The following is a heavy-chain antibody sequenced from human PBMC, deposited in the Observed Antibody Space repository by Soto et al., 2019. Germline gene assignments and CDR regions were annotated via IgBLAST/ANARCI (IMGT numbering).Heavy chain of an antibody. V-gene: IGHV3-33*01. CDR1: GFTFSSYG. D-gene: IGHD5-12*01. CDR2: IWYDGSNK. J-gene: IGHJ6*03. Sequence: QVQLVESGGCVVQPGRSLRLSCAASGFTFSSYGMHWVRQAPGKGLEWVAVIWYDGSNKYYSDSVKVRFTISRDNSKNTLYLQMNSLRAEDTAVYYCARDAGFGYGRHMDVWGKGTTMTVSS. CDR3: ARDAGFGYGRHMDV.